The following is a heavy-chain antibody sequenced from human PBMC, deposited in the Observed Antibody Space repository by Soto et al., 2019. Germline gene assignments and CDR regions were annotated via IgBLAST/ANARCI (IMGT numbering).Heavy chain of an antibody. J-gene: IGHJ6*02. Sequence: AAVKVSCKASGGTFSSYAISWVRQAPGQGLEWMGGIIPIFGTANYAQKFQGRVTITADESTSTAYMELSSLRSEDTAVYYCASIEPPPQQLDRINYYYGMDVWGQGTTVTSP. CDR1: GGTFSSYA. CDR2: IIPIFGTA. D-gene: IGHD6-13*01. V-gene: IGHV1-69*13. CDR3: ASIEPPPQQLDRINYYYGMDV.